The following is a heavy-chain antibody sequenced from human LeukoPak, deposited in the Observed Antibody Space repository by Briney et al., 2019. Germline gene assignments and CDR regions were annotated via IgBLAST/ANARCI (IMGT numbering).Heavy chain of an antibody. CDR3: ARGIRRYSSGCGLDY. J-gene: IGHJ4*02. CDR1: GFTFSSYS. V-gene: IGHV3-48*02. D-gene: IGHD6-19*01. Sequence: GGSLRLSCAASGFTFSSYSMNWVRQAPGKGLEWVSYISSSSSTIHYADSVKGRFTISRDNAKNSLYLQMNSLRDEDTAVYYCARGIRRYSSGCGLDYWGQGTLVTVSS. CDR2: ISSSSSTI.